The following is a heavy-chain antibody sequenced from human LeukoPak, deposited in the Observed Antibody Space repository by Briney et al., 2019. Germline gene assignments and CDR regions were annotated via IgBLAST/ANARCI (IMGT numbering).Heavy chain of an antibody. Sequence: ASVTVPCKVSGYAIIALSMHSVRPAPRKRPKRLGGFVPEDGETIYAQKFQGRVTMTEHTSTDTAYMELSSLRSEDTAVYYCATASYSGSLLDYWGQRTLVTVSS. D-gene: IGHD1-26*01. V-gene: IGHV1-24*01. CDR1: GYAIIALS. CDR3: ATASYSGSLLDY. J-gene: IGHJ4*02. CDR2: FVPEDGET.